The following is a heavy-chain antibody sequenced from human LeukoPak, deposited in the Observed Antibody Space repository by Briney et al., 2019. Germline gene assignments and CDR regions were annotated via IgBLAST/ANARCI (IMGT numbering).Heavy chain of an antibody. J-gene: IGHJ3*02. CDR1: GYTLTELS. V-gene: IGHV1-24*01. D-gene: IGHD1-26*01. Sequence: ASVKVSCKVSGYTLTELSMHWVRQAPGKGLEWMGGFDPEDGETIYAQKFQGRVTMTEDTSTDTAYMELGSLRSEDTAVYYCATAFSWELYHDAFDIWGQGTMVTVSS. CDR3: ATAFSWELYHDAFDI. CDR2: FDPEDGET.